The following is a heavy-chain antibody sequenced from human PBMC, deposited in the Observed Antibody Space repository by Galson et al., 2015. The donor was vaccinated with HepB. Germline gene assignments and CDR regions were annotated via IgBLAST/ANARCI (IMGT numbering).Heavy chain of an antibody. V-gene: IGHV1-46*01. CDR3: ARQSWGGSSWYDAVDI. Sequence: SVKVSCKASGYTFTSYYMHWVRQAPGQGLEWMGIINPSGGSTSYAQKFQGRVTMTRDTSTSTVYMELSSLRSEDTAVYYCARQSWGGSSWYDAVDIWGQGTMVTVSS. CDR1: GYTFTSYY. J-gene: IGHJ3*02. D-gene: IGHD6-13*01. CDR2: INPSGGST.